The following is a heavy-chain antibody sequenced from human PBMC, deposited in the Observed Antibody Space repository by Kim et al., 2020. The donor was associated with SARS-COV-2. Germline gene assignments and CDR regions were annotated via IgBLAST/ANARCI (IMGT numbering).Heavy chain of an antibody. J-gene: IGHJ4*02. V-gene: IGHV4-59*01. D-gene: IGHD2-15*01. CDR3: ARYCNGDGCFSRASFAY. Sequence: LRSRVDISLDTSKKQFSLKLSSVTAADTAVYYCARYCNGDGCFSRASFAYWGQGILVTVSS.